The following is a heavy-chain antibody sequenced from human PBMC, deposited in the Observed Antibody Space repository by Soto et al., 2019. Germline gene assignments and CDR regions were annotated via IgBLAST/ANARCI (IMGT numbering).Heavy chain of an antibody. CDR2: ISGTSDEE. D-gene: IGHD2-21*01. CDR1: GLTFSNYG. Sequence: EVQLLESGGVLVQPGGSLTLSCTASGLTFSNYGMSWVRQAPGKGLEWVSYISGTSDEEHHADSVKGRFTISRDNSKNTLHLQMNSLRPDDTAIYYCVKALAAVGENWFDSWGQGSLVTVSS. CDR3: VKALAAVGENWFDS. J-gene: IGHJ5*01. V-gene: IGHV3-23*01.